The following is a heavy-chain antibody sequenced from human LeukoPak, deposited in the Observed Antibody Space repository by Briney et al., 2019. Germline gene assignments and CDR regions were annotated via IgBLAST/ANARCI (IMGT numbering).Heavy chain of an antibody. CDR1: GYTFTSYG. V-gene: IGHV1-18*01. CDR2: ISAYNGNT. J-gene: IGHJ5*02. D-gene: IGHD6-19*01. Sequence: GSSVKVSCKASGYTFTSYGISWVRQAPGQGLEWMGWISAYNGNTNYAQKLQGRVTMTTDTSTSTAYMELRSLRSDDTAVYYCARVHSSGWYFGHHNWFDPWGQGSLVTVSS. CDR3: ARVHSSGWYFGHHNWFDP.